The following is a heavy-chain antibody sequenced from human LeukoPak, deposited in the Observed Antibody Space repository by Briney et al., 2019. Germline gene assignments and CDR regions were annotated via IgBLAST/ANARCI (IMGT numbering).Heavy chain of an antibody. CDR3: ARWSGSGDDTNYFDY. D-gene: IGHD3-3*01. CDR2: ISSYNGST. V-gene: IGHV1-18*01. CDR1: GYTFTSHV. Sequence: ASVKVSCKASGYTFTSHVINLVRQAPGQGLEWMGWISSYNGSTYYAQNFQGRVTLTTDTYTSTAYMELRSLTSDDTAVYFCARWSGSGDDTNYFDYWGQGTLVTVSS. J-gene: IGHJ4*02.